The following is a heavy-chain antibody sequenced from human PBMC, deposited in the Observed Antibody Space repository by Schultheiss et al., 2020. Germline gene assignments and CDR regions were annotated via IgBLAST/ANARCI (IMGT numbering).Heavy chain of an antibody. CDR2: ISSSGSTI. J-gene: IGHJ4*02. V-gene: IGHV3-11*01. D-gene: IGHD2-8*01. Sequence: GGSLRLSCAASGFTFSDYYMSWIRQAPGKGLEWVSYISSSGSTIYYADSVKGRFTISRDNAKNSLYLQMNSLRAEDTAVYYCASRKHCTNGVCPIDYWGQGTLVTVSS. CDR3: ASRKHCTNGVCPIDY. CDR1: GFTFSDYY.